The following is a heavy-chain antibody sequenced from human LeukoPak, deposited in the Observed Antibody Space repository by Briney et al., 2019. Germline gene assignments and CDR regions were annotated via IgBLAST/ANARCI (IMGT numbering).Heavy chain of an antibody. V-gene: IGHV1-18*01. CDR3: ARDGVGWLQQGDAFDI. CDR2: ISAYYGNT. Sequence: GASVKVSCKASGYTFTSYGISWVRQAPGQGLERMGWISAYYGNTNYAQKLQGRVTMTTDTSTSTAYMELRSLRSDDTAVYYCARDGVGWLQQGDAFDIWGQGTMVTVSS. CDR1: GYTFTSYG. J-gene: IGHJ3*02. D-gene: IGHD5-24*01.